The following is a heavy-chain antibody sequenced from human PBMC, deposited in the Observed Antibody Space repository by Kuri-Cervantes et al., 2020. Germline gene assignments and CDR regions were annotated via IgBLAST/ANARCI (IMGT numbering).Heavy chain of an antibody. D-gene: IGHD3-10*01. CDR3: AKDQYYYGSGKDGMDV. Sequence: GESLKISCAASGFTFSSYGMHWVRQAPGKGLEWVAVISYDGSSKYYADSVKGRFTISRDNSKNTLHLQMNSLRAEDTAVYYCAKDQYYYGSGKDGMDVWGQGTTVTVSS. J-gene: IGHJ6*02. CDR2: ISYDGSSK. CDR1: GFTFSSYG. V-gene: IGHV3-30*18.